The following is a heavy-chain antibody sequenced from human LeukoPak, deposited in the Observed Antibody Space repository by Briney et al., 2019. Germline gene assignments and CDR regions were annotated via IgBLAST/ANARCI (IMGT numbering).Heavy chain of an antibody. CDR1: GFTFSDYY. J-gene: IGHJ4*02. CDR2: ISSSGSTI. D-gene: IGHD3-22*01. CDR3: ARPGDYYDSSGYYRFEY. V-gene: IGHV3-11*01. Sequence: GGCLRLSCAASGFTFSDYYMSWIRQAPGKGLEWVSHISSSGSTIYNADSVKGRFTISRDNAKNSLYLQMNSLRAEDTAVYYCARPGDYYDSSGYYRFEYWGQGTLVTVSS.